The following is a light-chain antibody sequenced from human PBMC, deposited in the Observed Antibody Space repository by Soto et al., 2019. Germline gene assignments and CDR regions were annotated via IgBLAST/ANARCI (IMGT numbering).Light chain of an antibody. V-gene: IGKV1-5*01. CDR2: DAS. CDR3: QQYNGYGT. CDR1: QSISSW. J-gene: IGKJ1*01. Sequence: CGGRIITKKFRASQSISSWLAWYQQKPGKAPKLLIYDASSLESGVPSRFFGRGSGTEFTGLLCSLPPCDFVTNYGQQYNGYGTFAQGTKVDIK.